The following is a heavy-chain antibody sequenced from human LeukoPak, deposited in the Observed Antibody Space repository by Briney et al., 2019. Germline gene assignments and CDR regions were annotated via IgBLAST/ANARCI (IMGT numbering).Heavy chain of an antibody. CDR3: ARDASVAGLYYFDY. J-gene: IGHJ4*02. CDR1: GGSISSSNW. Sequence: SETLSLTCAVSGGSISSSNWWSWVRQPPGKGLEWIGEIYHSGGTNYNPSLKSRVTISVDKSKNQFSLKLSSVTAADTAVYYCARDASVAGLYYFDYWGQGTLVTVSS. D-gene: IGHD6-19*01. CDR2: IYHSGGT. V-gene: IGHV4-4*02.